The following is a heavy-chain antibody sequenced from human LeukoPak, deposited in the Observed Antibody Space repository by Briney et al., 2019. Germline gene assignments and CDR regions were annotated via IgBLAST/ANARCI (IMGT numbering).Heavy chain of an antibody. CDR2: IYPGDSDT. J-gene: IGHJ6*02. CDR3: ARQFEYSSSSLLPTCYYYGMDV. Sequence: GESLKISCKGSGYSFTSYWIGWVRQMPGKGLEWMGIIYPGDSDTRYSPSFQGQVTISADKSISTAYLQWSSLKASDTAMYYCARQFEYSSSSLLPTCYYYGMDVWGQGTTVTVSS. V-gene: IGHV5-51*01. CDR1: GYSFTSYW. D-gene: IGHD6-6*01.